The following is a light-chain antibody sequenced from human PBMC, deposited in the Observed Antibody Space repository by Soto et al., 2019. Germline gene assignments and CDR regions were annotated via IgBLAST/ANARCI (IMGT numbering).Light chain of an antibody. Sequence: KMRKKSTATPSVSEGESATHSGRASQSVSSKLAWFQQKPGQAPSLLIYGVSTRATGVPVRFSGSGSGTEFTLTINSLQSEDIAVYYCQQYNNLPHPFGHVTKVAI. J-gene: IGKJ3*01. V-gene: IGKV3-15*01. CDR2: GVS. CDR1: QSVSSK. CDR3: QQYNNLPHP.